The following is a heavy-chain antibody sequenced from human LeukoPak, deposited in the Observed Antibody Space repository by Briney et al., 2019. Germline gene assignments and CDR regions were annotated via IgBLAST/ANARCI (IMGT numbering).Heavy chain of an antibody. D-gene: IGHD3-10*01. V-gene: IGHV4-39*01. CDR1: GDSISSTSHY. CDR3: ARHYGP. CDR2: IYFTGST. Sequence: SETLSLTCTVSGDSISSTSHYRDWIRQPPGKGPEWIGNIYFTGSTYYCPSLKSRVTISVDRSKNQFSLKLNSVTATDTAVYYCARHYGPWGQGTLVTVSS. J-gene: IGHJ4*02.